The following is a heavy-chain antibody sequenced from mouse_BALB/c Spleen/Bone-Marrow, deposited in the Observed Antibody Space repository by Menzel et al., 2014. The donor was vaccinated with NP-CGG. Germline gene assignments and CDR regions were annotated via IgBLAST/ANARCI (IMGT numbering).Heavy chain of an antibody. CDR3: PKRQIHFYSYYFDY. V-gene: IGHV3-1*02. D-gene: IGHD1-2*01. CDR1: GYSITSGYS. CDR2: IQYSGST. Sequence: ESGPDLVKPSQSLSLTCTVTGYSITSGYSWHWIRQFPGNKLEWKGYIQYSGSTNYDPSLKSRISITRGTSKNQFFLQLNSLTTEHPATYYYPKRQIHFYSYYFDYWGQGTPLTVSS. J-gene: IGHJ2*01.